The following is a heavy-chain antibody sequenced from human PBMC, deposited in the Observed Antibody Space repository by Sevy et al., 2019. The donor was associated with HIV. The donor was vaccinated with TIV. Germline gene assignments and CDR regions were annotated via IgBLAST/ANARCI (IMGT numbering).Heavy chain of an antibody. J-gene: IGHJ3*02. V-gene: IGHV3-23*01. CDR3: AKDLKDYDNSGYDAFDI. Sequence: GWSLRLSCAASGFTFRSYAMSWVRQAPGKGLEWVSAISGSGGSAYYADSVKGRFTIARDNSKNTQYLQMNSLRAEDTAVYYCAKDLKDYDNSGYDAFDIWGQGTMVTVSS. D-gene: IGHD3-22*01. CDR1: GFTFRSYA. CDR2: ISGSGGSA.